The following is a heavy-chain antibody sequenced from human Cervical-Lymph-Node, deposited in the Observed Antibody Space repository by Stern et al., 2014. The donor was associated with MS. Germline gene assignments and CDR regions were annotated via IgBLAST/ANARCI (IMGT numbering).Heavy chain of an antibody. Sequence: QVHLVESGAEVKKPGSSVKVSCRASGGTFSNSAFSWVRQAPGQGLDWMGAIIPIVATATYAQRFQGSVMIAAHESTNTAYMELSSLRSEDTAVYYCATSAGFYSAMDFWGPGTTVAVSS. CDR1: GGTFSNSA. CDR3: ATSAGFYSAMDF. D-gene: IGHD2-21*01. V-gene: IGHV1-69*01. CDR2: IIPIVATA. J-gene: IGHJ6*02.